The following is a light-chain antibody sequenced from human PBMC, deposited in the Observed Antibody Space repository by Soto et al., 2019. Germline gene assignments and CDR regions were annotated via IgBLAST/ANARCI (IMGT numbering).Light chain of an antibody. V-gene: IGKV1-5*01. J-gene: IGKJ1*01. CDR3: QQYNSYSRT. CDR1: QTISRY. CDR2: SAS. Sequence: DIQMAPVPFSLSASVGGRGTVPCPASQTISRYLNWYQQRPGKAPNLLIYSASSLESGVPSRFSGSGSGTEFTLTISSLQPDDFATYYCQQYNSYSRTFGQGTKVDIK.